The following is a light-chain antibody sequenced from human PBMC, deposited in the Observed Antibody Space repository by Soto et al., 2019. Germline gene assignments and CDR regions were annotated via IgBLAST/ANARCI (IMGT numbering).Light chain of an antibody. CDR3: QTWATGIVV. J-gene: IGLJ2*01. CDR2: LNSDGSH. V-gene: IGLV4-69*01. Sequence: QSVLTQSPSASASLGASVKLTRTLSSGHSGYAVAWHQQQPEKGPRYLMKLNSDGSHSKGDGIPDRFSGSSSGAERYLTISSLQSEDEADYYCQTWATGIVVFGGGTKLTVL. CDR1: SGHSGYA.